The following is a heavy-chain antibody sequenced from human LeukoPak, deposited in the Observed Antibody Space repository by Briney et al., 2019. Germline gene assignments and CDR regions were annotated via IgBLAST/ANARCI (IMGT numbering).Heavy chain of an antibody. Sequence: RSLRLSCAASGFTFSSYGMHWVRQAPGKGLEWVAVIWYDGSNKYYADSVKGRFTISRDNSKNTLYLQMNSLRAEDTAVYYCARDLGSYSSSWYEGDNWFDPWGQGTLVTVSS. D-gene: IGHD6-13*01. CDR3: ARDLGSYSSSWYEGDNWFDP. J-gene: IGHJ5*02. CDR2: IWYDGSNK. CDR1: GFTFSSYG. V-gene: IGHV3-33*01.